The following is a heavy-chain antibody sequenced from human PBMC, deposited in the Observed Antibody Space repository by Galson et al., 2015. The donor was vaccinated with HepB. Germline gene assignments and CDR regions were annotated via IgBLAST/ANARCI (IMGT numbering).Heavy chain of an antibody. Sequence: SLRLSCAASGFTFSSYGMHWVRQAPGKGLEWVAVIWYDGSNKYYADSVKGRFTISRDNSKNTLHLQMNSLRAEDTAVYYCARDYRGLRTWELDYGDYGYYFDYWGQGTLVTVSS. CDR3: ARDYRGLRTWELDYGDYGYYFDY. J-gene: IGHJ4*02. CDR1: GFTFSSYG. D-gene: IGHD4-17*01. V-gene: IGHV3-33*01. CDR2: IWYDGSNK.